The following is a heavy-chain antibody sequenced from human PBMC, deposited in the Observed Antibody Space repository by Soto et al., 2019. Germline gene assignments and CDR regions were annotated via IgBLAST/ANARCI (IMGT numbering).Heavy chain of an antibody. D-gene: IGHD2-2*03. J-gene: IGHJ4*02. CDR3: ANSNHDGYCSSTSCQGDLSLVY. Sequence: GGSLRLSCAASGFTFSSYAMSWVRQAPGKGLEWVSAISGSGGSTHYADSVKGRFTISRDNSKNTLYLQMNSLRAEDTAVYYCANSNHDGYCSSTSCQGDLSLVYWGQGTLVTVSS. V-gene: IGHV3-23*01. CDR1: GFTFSSYA. CDR2: ISGSGGST.